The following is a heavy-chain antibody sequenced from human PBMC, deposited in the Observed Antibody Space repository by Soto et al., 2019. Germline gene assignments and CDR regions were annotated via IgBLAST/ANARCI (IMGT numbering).Heavy chain of an antibody. D-gene: IGHD3-10*01. CDR3: ARHPDVARGGFDP. Sequence: QLQLQESGPGLVKPSETLSLTCTVSGGSISSSRYYWGWIRQPPGKGLEWIGSIYYSGSTYYNPSLKSRVTISVDTSKNQFSLKLRSVTAADTAVYYCARHPDVARGGFDPWGQGTLVTVSS. J-gene: IGHJ5*02. CDR1: GGSISSSRYY. CDR2: IYYSGST. V-gene: IGHV4-39*01.